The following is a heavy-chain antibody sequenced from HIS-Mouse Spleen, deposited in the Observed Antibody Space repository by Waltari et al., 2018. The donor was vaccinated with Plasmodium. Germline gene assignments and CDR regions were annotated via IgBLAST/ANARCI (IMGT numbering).Heavy chain of an antibody. CDR3: AHRPDCSSTSCYGGFDY. CDR2: IYWDDDK. Sequence: QTTLKESGPTLVKLTQTLTLTCTSFGFSLSTSGVGVGWIRQPPGKALEWLALIYWDDDKRYSPTLKSRLTITKDTSKNQVVHTMTNMDPVDTATYYCAHRPDCSSTSCYGGFDYWGQGTLVTVSS. CDR1: GFSLSTSGVG. D-gene: IGHD2-2*01. J-gene: IGHJ4*02. V-gene: IGHV2-5*02.